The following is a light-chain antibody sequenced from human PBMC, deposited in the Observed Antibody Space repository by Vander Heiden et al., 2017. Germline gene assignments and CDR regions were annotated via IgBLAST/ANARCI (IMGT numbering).Light chain of an antibody. CDR1: SSNIGNHH. V-gene: IGLV1-47*01. Sequence: QSLVTQPPLASGNPGPRATITCSGSSSNIGNHHVYWYQHLPGAAPKLVIYRSDQRPSGVPDRFSGSKSDTSASLAISGLRAEDEGDYYCGVRDDTVNGYVFGSGTQVTVL. CDR3: GVRDDTVNGYV. CDR2: RSD. J-gene: IGLJ1*01.